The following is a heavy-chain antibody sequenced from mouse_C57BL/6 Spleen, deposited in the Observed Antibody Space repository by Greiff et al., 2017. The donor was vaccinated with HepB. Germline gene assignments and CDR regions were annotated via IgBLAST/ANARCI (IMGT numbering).Heavy chain of an antibody. CDR1: GYAFSSSW. CDR3: AKFITTLQHYFDY. J-gene: IGHJ2*01. Sequence: QVQLQQSGPELVKPGASVKISCKASGYAFSSSWMNWVKQRPGKGLEWIGRIYPGDGDTNYNGKFKGKATLTADKSSSTAYMQLSSLTSEDSAVYFCAKFITTLQHYFDYWGQGTTLTVSS. D-gene: IGHD1-1*01. V-gene: IGHV1-82*01. CDR2: IYPGDGDT.